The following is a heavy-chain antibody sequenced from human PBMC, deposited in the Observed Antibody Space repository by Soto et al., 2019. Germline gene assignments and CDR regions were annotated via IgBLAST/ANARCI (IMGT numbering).Heavy chain of an antibody. CDR1: GFTFDDYT. J-gene: IGHJ3*02. Sequence: GGSLRLSCAASGFTFDDYTMHWVRQAPGKGLEWVSLISWDGGSTYYADSVKGRFTISRDNSKNSLYLQMNSLRTEDTALYYCAKDAQGSGSYWGAFDIWGQGTMVTVSS. CDR3: AKDAQGSGSYWGAFDI. V-gene: IGHV3-43*01. D-gene: IGHD1-26*01. CDR2: ISWDGGST.